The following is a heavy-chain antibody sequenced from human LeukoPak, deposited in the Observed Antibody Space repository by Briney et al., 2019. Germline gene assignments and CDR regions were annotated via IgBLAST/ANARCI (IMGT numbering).Heavy chain of an antibody. J-gene: IGHJ4*02. CDR1: GYTFTSYY. D-gene: IGHD1-1*01. CDR2: INPSGGST. V-gene: IGHV1-46*01. Sequence: GASVKVSCKASGYTFTSYYIYWVRQAPGQGLEWMGIINPSGGSTSYAQKFQGRITMTRDTSTSTVYMELSSLRSEDTAVYYCARDYIGSNALDSWGQGTLVTVSS. CDR3: ARDYIGSNALDS.